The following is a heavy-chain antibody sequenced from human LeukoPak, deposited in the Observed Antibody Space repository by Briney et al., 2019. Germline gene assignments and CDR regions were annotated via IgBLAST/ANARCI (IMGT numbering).Heavy chain of an antibody. D-gene: IGHD2-21*02. Sequence: PSETLSLTCTVSGGSISSGDYYWSWIRQPPGKGLEWIGYIYYSGSTYYNPSLKSRVTISVDTSKNQFSLKLSSVTAADTAVYYCARAGELVTVPDYYGMDVWGQGTTVTVSS. CDR2: IYYSGST. V-gene: IGHV4-30-4*01. J-gene: IGHJ6*02. CDR1: GGSISSGDYY. CDR3: ARAGELVTVPDYYGMDV.